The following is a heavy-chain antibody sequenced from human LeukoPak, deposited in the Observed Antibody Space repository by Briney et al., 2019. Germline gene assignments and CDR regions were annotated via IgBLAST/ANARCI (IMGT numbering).Heavy chain of an antibody. CDR3: ARDLYYDSSGYYLLPAFDI. CDR2: IYHSGSI. J-gene: IGHJ3*02. Sequence: SETLSLTCAVSGGSISSSNWWSWVRQPPGKGLEWIGEIYHSGSINYNPSLKSRVTISVDKSKNQFSLKLSSVTAADTAVYYCARDLYYDSSGYYLLPAFDIWGQGTMVTVSS. V-gene: IGHV4-4*02. CDR1: GGSISSSNW. D-gene: IGHD3-22*01.